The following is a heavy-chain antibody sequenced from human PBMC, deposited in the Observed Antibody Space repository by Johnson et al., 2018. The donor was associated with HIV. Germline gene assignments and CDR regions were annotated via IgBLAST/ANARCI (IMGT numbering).Heavy chain of an antibody. J-gene: IGHJ3*02. CDR2: IKQDGSEK. Sequence: EVQLVESGGGLVQPGGSLRLSCAASGFTFSSYWMSWVRQAPGKGLEWVANIKQDGSEKYYVDSVKGRFTISRDNAKNSLYLQMNSLRAEDTAVYYCAIEVYYDSSGYYVDAFDIWGQGTMVTVSS. CDR1: GFTFSSYW. D-gene: IGHD3-22*01. CDR3: AIEVYYDSSGYYVDAFDI. V-gene: IGHV3-7*01.